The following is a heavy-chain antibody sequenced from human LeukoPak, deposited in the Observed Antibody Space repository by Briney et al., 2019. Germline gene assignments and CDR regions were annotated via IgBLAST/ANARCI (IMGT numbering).Heavy chain of an antibody. CDR1: GFTFSGYS. CDR3: ARWGLGPSFDY. Sequence: GGSLRLSCAASGFTFSGYSMTWVRQAPGKGLEWVSYISAGSDYIYYADSVKGRFTISRDNAKNSLSLQMNSLSAEDTAVYYCARWGLGPSFDYWGQGTLVTVSS. CDR2: ISAGSDYI. V-gene: IGHV3-21*01. J-gene: IGHJ4*02. D-gene: IGHD1-26*01.